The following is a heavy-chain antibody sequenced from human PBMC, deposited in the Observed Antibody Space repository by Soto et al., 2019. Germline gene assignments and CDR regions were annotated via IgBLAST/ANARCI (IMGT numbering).Heavy chain of an antibody. CDR3: ARPTTVVTGGWYFDL. CDR1: GGSISSGDYY. Sequence: QVQLQESGPGLVKPSQTLSLTCTVSGGSISSGDYYWSWIRQPPGKGLEWIGYIYYSGSTYYNPSLKSRVTISVDTSKNQFPLQLSSVTAADTAVYYCARPTTVVTGGWYFDLWGRGTLVTVSS. D-gene: IGHD4-17*01. V-gene: IGHV4-30-4*01. CDR2: IYYSGST. J-gene: IGHJ2*01.